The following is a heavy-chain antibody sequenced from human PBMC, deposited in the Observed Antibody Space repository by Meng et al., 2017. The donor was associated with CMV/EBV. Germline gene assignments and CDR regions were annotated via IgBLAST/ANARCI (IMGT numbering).Heavy chain of an antibody. CDR1: GFTFSSYA. CDR3: TKNFWATGDIFAFFDF. V-gene: IGHV3-23*01. J-gene: IGHJ4*02. Sequence: SGFTFSSYAMMWDRQAPGEWLAWVLGIGGSGDRKSSADSLKGRFTISRDNSKNMLYLQMNNLRAEDTALYYCTKNFWATGDIFAFFDFWGQGTLVTVSS. D-gene: IGHD3-3*01. CDR2: IGGSGDRK.